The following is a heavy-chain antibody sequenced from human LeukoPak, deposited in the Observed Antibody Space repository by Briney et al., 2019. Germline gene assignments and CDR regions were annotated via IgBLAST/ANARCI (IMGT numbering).Heavy chain of an antibody. Sequence: PGGSLRFSCVASGFTFSGYWMHWVRQAPGKGLEWVSRIKGDGSSTSYADSVKGRFTISRDNAKNTLYLQMNSLRAEDTAVYYCAKSDWFDPWGQGTLVTVSS. J-gene: IGHJ5*02. V-gene: IGHV3-74*01. CDR2: IKGDGSST. CDR3: AKSDWFDP. CDR1: GFTFSGYW.